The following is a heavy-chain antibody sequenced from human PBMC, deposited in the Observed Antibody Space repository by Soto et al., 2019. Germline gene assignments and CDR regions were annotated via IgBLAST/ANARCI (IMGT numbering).Heavy chain of an antibody. CDR1: GGSITSGGYC. D-gene: IGHD3-10*01. Sequence: QVHLQESGPGLVKPSETLSLTCTVSGGSITSGGYCWTWIRQHPVKGLEWMGHIYYSGSTSYNPSLKSRITISIDTSKHQFSLKLTSVTAADTAVYYCARDGDYFGSGRPPLLSRWGQGTLVTVSS. J-gene: IGHJ4*02. CDR2: IYYSGST. V-gene: IGHV4-31*03. CDR3: ARDGDYFGSGRPPLLSR.